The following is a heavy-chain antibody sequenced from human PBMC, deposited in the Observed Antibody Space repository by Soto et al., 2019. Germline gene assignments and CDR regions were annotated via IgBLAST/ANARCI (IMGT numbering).Heavy chain of an antibody. V-gene: IGHV1-8*01. CDR2: VSPSSGTR. CDR3: ASWAGYSK. Sequence: QVQLMQSGAEVREPGASVKVSCKASGYTFNTYDVNWVRQAPGQGPEWMGRVSPSSGTRDYAQRFQGRLTLTRDTSISTAYMELNSLTSEDTAVYYCASWAGYSKWGQGTLVSVSS. D-gene: IGHD3-9*01. CDR1: GYTFNTYD. J-gene: IGHJ4*02.